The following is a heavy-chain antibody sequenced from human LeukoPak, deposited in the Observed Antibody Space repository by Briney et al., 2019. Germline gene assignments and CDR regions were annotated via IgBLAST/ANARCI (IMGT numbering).Heavy chain of an antibody. CDR2: IYPGDSDT. J-gene: IGHJ4*02. Sequence: GEPLKISCKGSGYSFTSYCIGWVRQIPGKGLEWMGIIYPGDSDTRYSPSFQAQVAISADKSISTAYLQWSSLKASDTAMYYCARPPYCSGGSCYSFDYWGQGTLVTVSS. CDR1: GYSFTSYC. D-gene: IGHD2-15*01. CDR3: ARPPYCSGGSCYSFDY. V-gene: IGHV5-51*01.